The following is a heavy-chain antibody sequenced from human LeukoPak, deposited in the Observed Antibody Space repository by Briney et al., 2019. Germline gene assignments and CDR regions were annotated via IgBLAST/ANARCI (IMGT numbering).Heavy chain of an antibody. V-gene: IGHV3-73*01. Sequence: GGSLRLSCEVSGFPFSDSAMHWVRQASGKGLEWVGRSRNRANNYATAYAASVRGRFTISRDDSKNTAYLQMNSLKTEDTAVYYCLEMTTKDYWGQGTLVTVSS. CDR2: SRNRANNYAT. J-gene: IGHJ4*02. CDR1: GFPFSDSA. D-gene: IGHD5-24*01. CDR3: LEMTTKDY.